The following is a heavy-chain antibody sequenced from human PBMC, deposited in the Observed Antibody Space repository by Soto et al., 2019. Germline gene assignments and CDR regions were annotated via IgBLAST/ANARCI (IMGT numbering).Heavy chain of an antibody. CDR3: VGNGGWAFDI. CDR1: GFAFSRLW. Sequence: EVQLVESGGGLVQPGGSLRLSCAASGFAFSRLWMAWVRHAPGKGLEWVANIKEDGSEKNHAGSVKGRFTISRDNAKNSLYLQMNSLRAEDTAVYYCVGNGGWAFDIWGQGTMVTVSS. D-gene: IGHD2-15*01. J-gene: IGHJ3*02. V-gene: IGHV3-7*01. CDR2: IKEDGSEK.